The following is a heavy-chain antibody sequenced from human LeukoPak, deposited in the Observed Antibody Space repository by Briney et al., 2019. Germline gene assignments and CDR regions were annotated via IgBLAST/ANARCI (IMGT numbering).Heavy chain of an antibody. J-gene: IGHJ4*02. CDR1: GFTFSSYA. CDR2: ISYDGSNK. D-gene: IGHD1-14*01. Sequence: GGSLRLSCAASGFTFSSYAMHWVRQAPGKGLEWVAAISYDGSNKYYADSVKGRFTISRDNSKNTLYLQMNSLRAEDTAVYYCARDLTPINPEYYFDYWGQGTLVTVSS. V-gene: IGHV3-30-3*01. CDR3: ARDLTPINPEYYFDY.